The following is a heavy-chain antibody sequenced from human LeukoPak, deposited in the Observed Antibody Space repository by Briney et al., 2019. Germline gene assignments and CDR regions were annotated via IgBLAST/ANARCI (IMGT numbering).Heavy chain of an antibody. V-gene: IGHV3-11*01. J-gene: IGHJ4*02. Sequence: PGGSLRLSCAASGFSSSDYYVSWIRQAPGKGLEWVSYISSSGSTIYYADSVKGRFTISRDNAKNSLYLQMNSLRAEDTAAYYCARDHYYYDSSGYSYWGQGTLVTVSS. CDR3: ARDHYYYDSSGYSY. CDR1: GFSSSDYY. D-gene: IGHD3-22*01. CDR2: ISSSGSTI.